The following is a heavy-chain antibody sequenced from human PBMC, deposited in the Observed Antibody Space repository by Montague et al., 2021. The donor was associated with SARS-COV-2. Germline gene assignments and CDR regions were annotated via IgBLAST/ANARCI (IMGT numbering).Heavy chain of an antibody. Sequence: SETLSLTCAVYGGSFSGSFWTWIRQPPGKGLEWLGEIYHRGTTKYNPSVESRVPMSVDTSKNQFALRLTSVTAADTAVYYCAKTGGFSEILADYDNPRDVPVGHRQKDVQPPSRSFDIWGQGQLVTVSS. J-gene: IGHJ3*02. CDR1: GGSFSGSF. V-gene: IGHV4-34*01. CDR3: AKTGGFSEILADYDNPRDVPVGHRQKDVQPPSRSFDI. CDR2: IYHRGTT. D-gene: IGHD3-9*01.